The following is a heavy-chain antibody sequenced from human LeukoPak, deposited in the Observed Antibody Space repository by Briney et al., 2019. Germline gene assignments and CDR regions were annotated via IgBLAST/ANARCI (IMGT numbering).Heavy chain of an antibody. CDR3: AREVRYGDCDY. CDR1: GYTFTGYY. V-gene: IGHV1-2*06. CDR2: INPNSGGT. D-gene: IGHD4-17*01. Sequence: ASVKVSCKASGYTFTGYYMHWVRQAPGQGLEWMGRINPNSGGTNYARKFQGRVTMTRDTSISTAYMELSRLRSDDTAVYYCAREVRYGDCDYWGQGTLVTVSS. J-gene: IGHJ4*02.